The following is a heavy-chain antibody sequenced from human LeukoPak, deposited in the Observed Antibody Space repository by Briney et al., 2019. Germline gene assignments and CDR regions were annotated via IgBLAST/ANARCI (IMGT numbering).Heavy chain of an antibody. V-gene: IGHV3-7*01. CDR3: VRDGGVSGYDLLDY. J-gene: IGHJ4*02. CDR2: INQDGSEE. CDR1: GFTFNTFN. D-gene: IGHD5-12*01. Sequence: QPGGSLRLSCAASGFTFNTFNMNWVRQAPGKGLEWVAQINQDGSEEYYMDSVKARFTISRDNAKNSVFLQMNSLRAEDTAVYYCVRDGGVSGYDLLDYWGQGTLVTVSS.